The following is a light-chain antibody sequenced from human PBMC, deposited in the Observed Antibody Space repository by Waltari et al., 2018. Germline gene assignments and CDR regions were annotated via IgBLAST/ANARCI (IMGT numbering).Light chain of an antibody. CDR2: GAS. J-gene: IGKJ2*01. CDR3: QQYGSSRYT. V-gene: IGKV3-20*01. CDR1: QSVSSSY. Sequence: IVLTQSPGTLSFSPGERATLSCRASQSVSSSYLVWYQQKPGQAPRLLIYGASSRATGIPDRFSGSGSGTDFTLSITRLEPEDFAVYDCQQYGSSRYTFGQGTKLEIK.